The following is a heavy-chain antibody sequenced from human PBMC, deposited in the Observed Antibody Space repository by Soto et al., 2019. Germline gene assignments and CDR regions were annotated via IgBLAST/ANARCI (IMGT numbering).Heavy chain of an antibody. V-gene: IGHV3-15*01. CDR3: TTNLAPILYDYGGNTVWGY. CDR2: IKSKTDGGTT. CDR1: GFTFSNAW. D-gene: IGHD4-17*01. Sequence: EVQLLESGGGLVQPGGSLRLSCAASGFTFSNAWMSWVRQAPGKGLEWVGRIKSKTDGGTTDYAAPVKGRFTISRDDSKNTLYLQMNSLKTEDTAVYYCTTNLAPILYDYGGNTVWGYWGQGTLVTVSS. J-gene: IGHJ4*02.